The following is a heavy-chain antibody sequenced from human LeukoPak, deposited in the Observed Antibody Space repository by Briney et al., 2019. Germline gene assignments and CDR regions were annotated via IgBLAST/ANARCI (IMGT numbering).Heavy chain of an antibody. CDR3: ARDRHYSAAPSDY. Sequence: SVKVSCKASGGTFSNYAISWVRQAPGQGLEWMGRIIPTLGIAKYAQKFQGGVTITADSSTSTAYMELRSLRSEDTAVYYCARDRHYSAAPSDYWGQGTLVTVSS. CDR2: IIPTLGIA. CDR1: GGTFSNYA. J-gene: IGHJ4*02. V-gene: IGHV1-69*04. D-gene: IGHD2-21*01.